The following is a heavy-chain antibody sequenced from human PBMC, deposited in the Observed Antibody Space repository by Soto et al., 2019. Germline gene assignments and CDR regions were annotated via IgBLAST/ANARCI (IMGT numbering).Heavy chain of an antibody. J-gene: IGHJ6*02. D-gene: IGHD1-26*01. Sequence: QVQLVQSGPEVKKPGSSVKVSCEASGGTFKKFAISWVRQAPGQGLEWMGGTLPFLGSSKYPQKFQGRVTIAADESATTTYMELTGLTSEDTAVYYCARGGKFHSEDLWEASYSHGLDVGGQWTTVTVSS. CDR1: GGTFKKFA. V-gene: IGHV1-69*01. CDR2: TLPFLGSS. CDR3: ARGGKFHSEDLWEASYSHGLDV.